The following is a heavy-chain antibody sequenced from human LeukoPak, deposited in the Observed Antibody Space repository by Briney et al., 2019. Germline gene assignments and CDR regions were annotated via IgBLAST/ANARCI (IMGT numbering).Heavy chain of an antibody. CDR2: IYYSGST. D-gene: IGHD6-13*01. J-gene: IGHJ5*02. Sequence: PSETLSLTCTVSGASISSYYWTWIRQPPGKGLEWIGYIYYSGSTNYNPSLKSRVTISVDTSKNQFSLKLSSVTAADTAVYYCARASLGIPGGWFDPWGQGTLVTVSS. CDR3: ARASLGIPGGWFDP. CDR1: GASISSYY. V-gene: IGHV4-59*01.